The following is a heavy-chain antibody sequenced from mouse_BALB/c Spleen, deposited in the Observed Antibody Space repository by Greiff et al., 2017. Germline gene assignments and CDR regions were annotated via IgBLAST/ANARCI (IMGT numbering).Heavy chain of an antibody. V-gene: IGHV14-3*02. CDR1: GFNIKDTY. CDR2: IDPANGNT. D-gene: IGHD2-1*01. J-gene: IGHJ2*01. Sequence: EVKLQESGAELVKPGASIKLSCTASGFNIKDTYMHWVKQRPEQGLEWIGRIDPANGNTKYDPKFQGKATITADTSSNTAYLQLSSLTSEDTAVYYCARSDYGNYLDYWGQGTTLTVSS. CDR3: ARSDYGNYLDY.